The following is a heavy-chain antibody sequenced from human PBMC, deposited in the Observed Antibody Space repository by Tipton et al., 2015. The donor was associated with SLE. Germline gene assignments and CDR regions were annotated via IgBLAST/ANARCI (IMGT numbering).Heavy chain of an antibody. CDR3: ARGIVGATGVFDY. Sequence: SLRLSCAASGFPFSGYDMHWVRQVRGKGLEWVSGIGTADDTYYPGSVKGRFTISRENAKNSLYLHMNSLRAGDTAVYYCARGIVGATGVFDYWGQGTLVTASS. D-gene: IGHD1-26*01. CDR2: IGTADDT. V-gene: IGHV3-13*01. J-gene: IGHJ4*02. CDR1: GFPFSGYD.